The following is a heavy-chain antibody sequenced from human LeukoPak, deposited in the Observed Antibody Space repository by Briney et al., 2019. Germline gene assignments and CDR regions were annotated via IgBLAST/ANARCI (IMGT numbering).Heavy chain of an antibody. Sequence: GGSLRLSCAASGFTFSGSGVHWVRQPSGRGLEWVGRIKDKANNYATAYAASVEGRFTTSRDDSKNTAYLQMNSLKTEDTAVYYCTELRAHAFDIWGQGTMVTVSS. D-gene: IGHD3-16*01. CDR3: TELRAHAFDI. J-gene: IGHJ3*02. V-gene: IGHV3-73*01. CDR2: IKDKANNYAT. CDR1: GFTFSGSG.